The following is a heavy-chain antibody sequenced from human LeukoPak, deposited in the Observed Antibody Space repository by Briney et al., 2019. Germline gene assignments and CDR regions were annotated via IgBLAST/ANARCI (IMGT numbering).Heavy chain of an antibody. CDR3: ARLDIVVVPV. J-gene: IGHJ4*02. D-gene: IGHD2-2*01. V-gene: IGHV4-34*01. Sequence: SETLSLTCAVYGGSFSGYYWSWIRQPPGKGLEWIGEINHSGSTNYNPSLKSRVTMSVDTSKNQFSLKLSSVTAADTAVYYCARLDIVVVPVWGQGTLVTVSS. CDR1: GGSFSGYY. CDR2: INHSGST.